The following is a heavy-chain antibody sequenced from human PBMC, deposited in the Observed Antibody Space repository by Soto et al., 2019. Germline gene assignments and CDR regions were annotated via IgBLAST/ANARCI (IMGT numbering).Heavy chain of an antibody. D-gene: IGHD1-26*01. J-gene: IGHJ4*02. CDR2: ISYDGSNK. V-gene: IGHV3-30*18. Sequence: GSLRLSCAASGCTFSSYGMHWVRQAPGKGLEWVAVISYDGSNKYYADSVKGRFTISRDNSKNTLYLQMNSLRAADTAVYYCAKVDSSGSYLDYWGQGTLVTVS. CDR1: GCTFSSYG. CDR3: AKVDSSGSYLDY.